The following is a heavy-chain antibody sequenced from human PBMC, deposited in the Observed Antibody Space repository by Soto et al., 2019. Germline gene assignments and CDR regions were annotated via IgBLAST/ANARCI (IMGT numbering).Heavy chain of an antibody. CDR3: ARDRHTFFSGGSSDVYYYGMDV. D-gene: IGHD2-15*01. CDR1: GYTFTSYY. CDR2: INPSGGST. J-gene: IGHJ6*02. V-gene: IGHV1-46*01. Sequence: GASVKVSCKASGYTFTSYYMHWVRQAPGQGLEWMGIINPSGGSTSYAQKFQGRVTMTRDTSTSTVYMELSSLRSEDTAVYYCARDRHTFFSGGSSDVYYYGMDVWGQGTTVTVSS.